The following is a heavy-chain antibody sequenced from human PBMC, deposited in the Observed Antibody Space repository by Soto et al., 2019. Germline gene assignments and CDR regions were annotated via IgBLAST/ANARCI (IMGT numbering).Heavy chain of an antibody. CDR2: ISGGSSFI. CDR3: ARGKGMDV. Sequence: EVQLVESRGGLVKPGGSLRLSCAASGFTFSSYSMNWVRQAPGKGLEWVSSISGGSSFIYYADSVKGRFTISRDNAKNSLYLQMNSLRAEDTAVYYCARGKGMDVWGQGTTVTVSS. J-gene: IGHJ6*02. V-gene: IGHV3-21*01. CDR1: GFTFSSYS.